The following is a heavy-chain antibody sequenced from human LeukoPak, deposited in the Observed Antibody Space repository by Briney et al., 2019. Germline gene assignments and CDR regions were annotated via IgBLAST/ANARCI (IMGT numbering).Heavy chain of an antibody. CDR3: ARGSRAIQLGDDY. Sequence: GGSLRLSCAASGFTFIDSYMSWIRQAPGKGLEWVSYISSSSSDTNYADSVKGRFTISRDNAKNSLYLQMNSLRAEDTAVYYCARGSRAIQLGDDYWGQGTLVTVSS. V-gene: IGHV3-11*06. D-gene: IGHD6-6*01. J-gene: IGHJ4*01. CDR2: ISSSSSDT. CDR1: GFTFIDSY.